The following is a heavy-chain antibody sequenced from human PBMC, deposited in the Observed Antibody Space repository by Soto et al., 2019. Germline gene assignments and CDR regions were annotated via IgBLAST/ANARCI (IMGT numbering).Heavy chain of an antibody. V-gene: IGHV1-18*01. CDR3: AGSRGFGFDF. D-gene: IGHD2-15*01. J-gene: IGHJ4*02. Sequence: QVQLVQSGDELKKPGASVKVSCKASDYTFNSYGISWVRKAPGQGLEWMGWLSGDNGDIKYAQKFQGRVTMTTDISTSTVYMELRSLNSDDTAVYFCAGSRGFGFDFWGQGTLVTVSS. CDR2: LSGDNGDI. CDR1: DYTFNSYG.